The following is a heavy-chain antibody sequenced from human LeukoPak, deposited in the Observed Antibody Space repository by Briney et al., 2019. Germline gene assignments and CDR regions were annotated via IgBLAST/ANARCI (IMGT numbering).Heavy chain of an antibody. J-gene: IGHJ4*02. D-gene: IGHD3-10*01. V-gene: IGHV4-39*01. CDR1: GGSISSSSYS. Sequence: SETLSLTCTVSGGSISSSSYSWGWIRQPPGQGLEWIGSIYYSGSTYYNPSLKSRVTISVDTSKNQFSLKLSSVTAADTAVYYCASLPLWFGELLLVDYWGQGTLVTVSS. CDR2: IYYSGST. CDR3: ASLPLWFGELLLVDY.